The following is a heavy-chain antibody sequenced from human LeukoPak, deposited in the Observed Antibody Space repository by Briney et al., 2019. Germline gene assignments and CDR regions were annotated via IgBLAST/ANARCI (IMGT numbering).Heavy chain of an antibody. CDR3: AKEGRSLQTY. Sequence: GGSLRLSCAASGFTFSDYYMSWIRQAPGKGLEWVANIKEDGTETYYVDSVKGRFTISRDNAKNSLYLQMNSLRVEDTAVYYCAKEGRSLQTYWGQGTLVTVSS. CDR2: IKEDGTET. D-gene: IGHD5-24*01. V-gene: IGHV3-7*03. J-gene: IGHJ4*02. CDR1: GFTFSDYY.